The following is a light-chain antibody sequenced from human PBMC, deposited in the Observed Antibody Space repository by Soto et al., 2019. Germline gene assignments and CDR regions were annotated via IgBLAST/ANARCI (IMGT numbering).Light chain of an antibody. CDR2: GAS. J-gene: IGKJ2*01. Sequence: EIVMTQSPATLSVSPGERATLSCRASQSVSSNLAWYQQKPGQAPRLLIYGASTRATGIPARFSGSGSGTEFTLTISSLRSEDFAVYYCQQYNKWPVYTFGQGTKLEIK. V-gene: IGKV3-15*01. CDR1: QSVSSN. CDR3: QQYNKWPVYT.